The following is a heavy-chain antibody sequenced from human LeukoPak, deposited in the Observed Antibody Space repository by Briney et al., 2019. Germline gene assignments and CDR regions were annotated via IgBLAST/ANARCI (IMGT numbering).Heavy chain of an antibody. CDR3: ASSVFGSMVGYYYYYMDV. CDR2: IIPIFGTA. Sequence: RASVKVSCKASGGTFSSYAISWVRQAPGQGLEWMGGIIPIFGTANYAQKFQGRVTITTDESTSTAYMELSSLRSEDTAVYYCASSVFGSMVGYYYYYMDVWGKGTTVTVSS. J-gene: IGHJ6*03. D-gene: IGHD1-26*01. V-gene: IGHV1-69*05. CDR1: GGTFSSYA.